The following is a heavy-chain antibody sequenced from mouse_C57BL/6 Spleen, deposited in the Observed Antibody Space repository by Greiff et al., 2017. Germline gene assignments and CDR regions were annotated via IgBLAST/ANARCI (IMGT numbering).Heavy chain of an antibody. CDR3: ARRGQYDYDSAWFAY. CDR2: IHPNSGST. D-gene: IGHD2-4*01. CDR1: GYTFTSYW. Sequence: VQLQQPGAELVKPGASVKLSCKASGYTFTSYWMHWVKQRPGQGLEWIGMIHPNSGSTNYNEKFKSKATLTVDKSSSTAYMQLSSLTSEDSAVYYCARRGQYDYDSAWFAYWGQGTLVTVSA. V-gene: IGHV1-64*01. J-gene: IGHJ3*01.